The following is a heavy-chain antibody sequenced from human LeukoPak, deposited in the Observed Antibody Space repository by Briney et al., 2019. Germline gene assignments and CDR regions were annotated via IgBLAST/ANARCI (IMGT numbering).Heavy chain of an antibody. Sequence: PSETLSLTCTVSGGSISSGGYYWSWIRQHPGKGLEWIGYIYYSGSTYYNPSLKSRVIMSVETSQNQFSLKVRSVTAADTAVYYCAREDSGYDYSPFYYWGQGILVTVSS. J-gene: IGHJ4*02. CDR3: AREDSGYDYSPFYY. V-gene: IGHV4-31*03. CDR2: IYYSGST. D-gene: IGHD5-12*01. CDR1: GGSISSGGYY.